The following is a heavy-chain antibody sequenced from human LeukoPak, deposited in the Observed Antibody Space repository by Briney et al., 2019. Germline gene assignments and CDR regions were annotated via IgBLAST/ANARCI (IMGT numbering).Heavy chain of an antibody. CDR3: ARGVAFDY. Sequence: PSETLSLTCTVSGGSINNYYWSWIRQPPGRGLEWIGYIYHSGSTTYSPSLKSRVSISIDTSKNQFSLRINSVTAADTAVYYCARGVAFDYWGQGTLVTVSS. J-gene: IGHJ4*02. V-gene: IGHV4-59*01. CDR2: IYHSGST. CDR1: GGSINNYY. D-gene: IGHD5-12*01.